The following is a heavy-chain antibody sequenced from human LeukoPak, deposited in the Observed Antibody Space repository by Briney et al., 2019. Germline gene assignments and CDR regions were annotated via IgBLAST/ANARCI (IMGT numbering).Heavy chain of an antibody. Sequence: SQTLSLTCTVSGGSISSGGYYWSWIRQPPGKGLEWIGYIYHSGSTYYNPSLKSRVTISVDRSKNQFSLKLSSVTAADTAVYYCASALSSSPYYFDYWGQGTLVTVSS. CDR1: GGSISSGGYY. CDR2: IYHSGST. J-gene: IGHJ4*02. V-gene: IGHV4-30-2*01. D-gene: IGHD6-6*01. CDR3: ASALSSSPYYFDY.